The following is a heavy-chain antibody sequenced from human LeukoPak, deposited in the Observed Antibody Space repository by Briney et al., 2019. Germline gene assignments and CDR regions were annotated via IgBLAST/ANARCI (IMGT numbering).Heavy chain of an antibody. D-gene: IGHD3-9*01. CDR2: IYTGGST. CDR3: ARDRLTHAFDI. J-gene: IGHJ3*02. CDR1: GGSISSYY. V-gene: IGHV4-4*07. Sequence: SETLSLTCTVSGGSISSYYWSWIRQPAGTGLEWIGRIYTGGSTNYNPSLKSRVTMSVDTSKNQFSLKLSSVTAADTAVYYCARDRLTHAFDIWGQGTMVTVSS.